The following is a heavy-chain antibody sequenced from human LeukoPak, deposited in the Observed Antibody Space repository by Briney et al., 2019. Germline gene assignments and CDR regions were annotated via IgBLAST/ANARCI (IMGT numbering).Heavy chain of an antibody. CDR2: ISSDGSDK. CDR1: GFTFSRYP. V-gene: IGHV3-30-3*01. D-gene: IGHD4-17*01. Sequence: PGGSLRLSCAASGFTFSRYPMHWVRQAPGKGLEWVALISSDGSDKKYADSVKGRFTISRDNSKNTLYLQMHSLRVEDTAVYYCARDEFLGDYKPDYYYYYGMDVWGQGTTVTVSS. J-gene: IGHJ6*02. CDR3: ARDEFLGDYKPDYYYYYGMDV.